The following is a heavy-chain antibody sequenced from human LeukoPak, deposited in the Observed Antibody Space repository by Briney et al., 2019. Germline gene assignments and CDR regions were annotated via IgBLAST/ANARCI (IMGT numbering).Heavy chain of an antibody. J-gene: IGHJ4*02. Sequence: SGGSLRLSCAASEFTFTSYAMHWVRQAPGKGLEWVAFIRYDGTSKYYADSVKGRFTISRADSENTLYLQMNSLTAEDTAVYYCAKDLGGTFDYWGQGTLVTVSS. D-gene: IGHD1-26*01. CDR3: AKDLGGTFDY. V-gene: IGHV3-30*02. CDR2: IRYDGTSK. CDR1: EFTFTSYA.